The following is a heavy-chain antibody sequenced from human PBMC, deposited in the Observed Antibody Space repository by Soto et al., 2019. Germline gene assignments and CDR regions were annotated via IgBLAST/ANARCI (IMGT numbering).Heavy chain of an antibody. CDR3: ARAYSSSDDFDY. CDR1: GYAFTDYY. J-gene: IGHJ4*02. D-gene: IGHD3-22*01. Sequence: QVQLVQSGAEVKKPGASVKVSCKASGYAFTDYYMHWVRQAPGQGLEWMGWINPNSGGTNYAQKFQGWVTMTRDTSISTADRELNRDDTAVYYCARAYSSSDDFDYWGQGTLVTVSS. CDR2: INPNSGGT. V-gene: IGHV1-2*04.